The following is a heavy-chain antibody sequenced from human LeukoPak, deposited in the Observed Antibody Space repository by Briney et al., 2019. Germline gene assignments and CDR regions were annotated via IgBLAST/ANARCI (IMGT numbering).Heavy chain of an antibody. CDR1: GGTFSSYA. D-gene: IGHD6-19*01. V-gene: IGHV1-69*04. CDR2: IIPILGIA. CDR3: ARGVIAVAAPFDY. J-gene: IGHJ4*02. Sequence: SVKVSCKASGGTFSSYAISWVRQAPGQGLEWMGRIIPILGIANYAQKFQGRVTITADKSTSTAYMELSSLRSEDTAVYYCARGVIAVAAPFDYWGQGTLVTVSS.